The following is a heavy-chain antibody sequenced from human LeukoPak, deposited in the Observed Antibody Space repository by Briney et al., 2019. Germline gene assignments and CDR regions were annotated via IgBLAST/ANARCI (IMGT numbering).Heavy chain of an antibody. CDR2: ISWNSGSI. D-gene: IGHD3-10*01. J-gene: IGHJ1*01. Sequence: PGGSLRLSCAASGFTFDDYGMHWVRQAPGKGLEWVSGISWNSGSIGYVDSVKGRFTISRDNAKNSLYLQMNSLRAEDTALYYCAKDITPMVRGEYFKHWGQGTLVTVSS. CDR1: GFTFDDYG. V-gene: IGHV3-9*01. CDR3: AKDITPMVRGEYFKH.